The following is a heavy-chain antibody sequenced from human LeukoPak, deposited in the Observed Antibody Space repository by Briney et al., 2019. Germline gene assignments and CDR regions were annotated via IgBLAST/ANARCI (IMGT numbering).Heavy chain of an antibody. CDR3: ARGDSSGWYYFDY. Sequence: GGSLRLSCAASGFTFSSYWMSWVRQAPGKGLEWVANIKQDGSEKYYVDSVKGRFTISRDNDKNSLYLQMNSLRAEDTAVYYCARGDSSGWYYFDYWGQGTLVTVSS. D-gene: IGHD6-19*01. V-gene: IGHV3-7*03. J-gene: IGHJ4*02. CDR1: GFTFSSYW. CDR2: IKQDGSEK.